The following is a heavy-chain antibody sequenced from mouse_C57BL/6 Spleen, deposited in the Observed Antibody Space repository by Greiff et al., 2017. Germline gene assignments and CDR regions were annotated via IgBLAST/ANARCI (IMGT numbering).Heavy chain of an antibody. CDR2: INPNNGGT. CDR3: AREGYDYDTYWYFDV. V-gene: IGHV1-26*01. Sequence: EVQLQQSGPELVKPGASVKISCKASGYTFTDYYMNWVKQSHGKSLEWIGYINPNNGGTSYNQKFKGKATLTVDKSSSTAYMELRSLTSEDSAVYYGAREGYDYDTYWYFDVWGTGTTVTVSS. CDR1: GYTFTDYY. J-gene: IGHJ1*03. D-gene: IGHD2-4*01.